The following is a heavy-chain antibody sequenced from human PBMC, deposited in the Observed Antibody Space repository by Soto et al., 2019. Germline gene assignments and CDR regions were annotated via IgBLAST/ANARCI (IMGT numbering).Heavy chain of an antibody. CDR3: AKDRLDVALDVYFYGMDV. Sequence: QEQLVQSGAEVKKPGASIKVSCKASGYTFTGYYLHWVRQAPGQGLEWMGWIDPNSGGRNYAQQFQGRVTMTRDTSISTAYRELTSLTSDDTAVYYCAKDRLDVALDVYFYGMDVWGQGTPVTVSS. CDR2: IDPNSGGR. D-gene: IGHD3-3*02. CDR1: GYTFTGYY. J-gene: IGHJ6*02. V-gene: IGHV1-2*02.